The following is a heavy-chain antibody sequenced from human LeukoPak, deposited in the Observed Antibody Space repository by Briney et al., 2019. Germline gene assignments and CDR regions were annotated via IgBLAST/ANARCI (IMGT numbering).Heavy chain of an antibody. D-gene: IGHD1-26*01. CDR1: GGTFSSYA. V-gene: IGHV3-23*01. J-gene: IGHJ2*01. CDR2: ISGSGGST. CDR3: AKGGAPLDWYFDL. Sequence: GASVKVSCKASGGTFSSYAMSWVRQAPGKGLEWVSAISGSGGSTYYADSVKGRFTISRDNSKNTLYLQMNSLRAEDTAVYYCAKGGAPLDWYFDLWGRGTLVTVSS.